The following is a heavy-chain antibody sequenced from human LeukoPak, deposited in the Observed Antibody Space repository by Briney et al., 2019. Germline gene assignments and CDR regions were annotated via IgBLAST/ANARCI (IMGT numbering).Heavy chain of an antibody. V-gene: IGHV3-53*01. Sequence: GGSLRLSCAASGFTVSSNYMSWVRQAPGKGLEWVSVIYSGGRTYYADSVKGLFTISRENSKNTLYLQMNSLRAEDTAVYYCARGISRYYGMDVWGQGTTVTVSS. J-gene: IGHJ6*02. CDR2: IYSGGRT. CDR3: ARGISRYYGMDV. CDR1: GFTVSSNY.